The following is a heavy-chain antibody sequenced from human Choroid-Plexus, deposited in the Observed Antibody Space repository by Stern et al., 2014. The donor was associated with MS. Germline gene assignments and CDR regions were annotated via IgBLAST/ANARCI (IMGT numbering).Heavy chain of an antibody. CDR2: VSYDGSNK. CDR3: AKDRQYLTYFFDH. V-gene: IGHV3-30*18. J-gene: IGHJ5*02. D-gene: IGHD2/OR15-2a*01. Sequence: VQLVAPGGGVVQPGRPLRLSCVASGFTFGSCAMHWVRPAPGKGLEWGAGVSYDGSNKYYADSVKGRFTISRDNSQNTLYMQMSSLRPEDTAVYYCAKDRQYLTYFFDHWGQGSLVTVSS. CDR1: GFTFGSCA.